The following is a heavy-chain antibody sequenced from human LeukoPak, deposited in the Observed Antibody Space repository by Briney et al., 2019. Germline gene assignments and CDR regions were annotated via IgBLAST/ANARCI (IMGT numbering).Heavy chain of an antibody. J-gene: IGHJ4*02. D-gene: IGHD6-13*01. CDR1: GFTFSSYG. V-gene: IGHV3-30*18. CDR3: AKRHSGYYFDY. Sequence: TGGSLRLSCAASGFTFSSYGMHWVRQAPGKGLEWVAVISYDGSNKYYADSVKGRFTISRDNSKNTLYLQMNSLRAEDTAVYYCAKRHSGYYFDYWGQGTLVTVSS. CDR2: ISYDGSNK.